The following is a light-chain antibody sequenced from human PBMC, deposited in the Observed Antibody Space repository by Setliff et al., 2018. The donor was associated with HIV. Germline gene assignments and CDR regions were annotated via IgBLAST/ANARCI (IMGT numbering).Light chain of an antibody. Sequence: VLTQPPSVSGAPGQRVTISCTGSSSNIGAGYDVHWYQQLPGTAPKLLIYGSSYRPSGVPDRFSGSKSGTSASLAITGLQAEDEADYYCQSYDSSLSGYVFGTGTKVTVL. CDR2: GSS. CDR3: QSYDSSLSGYV. V-gene: IGLV1-40*01. CDR1: SSNIGAGYD. J-gene: IGLJ1*01.